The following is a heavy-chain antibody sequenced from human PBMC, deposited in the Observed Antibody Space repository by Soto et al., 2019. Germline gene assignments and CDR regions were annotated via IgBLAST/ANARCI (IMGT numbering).Heavy chain of an antibody. CDR2: ISAYNGNT. D-gene: IGHD2-15*01. CDR3: ARDTPDIVVVVAAAMDV. CDR1: GYTFTSYG. J-gene: IGHJ6*02. V-gene: IGHV1-18*01. Sequence: QVQLVQSGAEVKKPGASVKVSCKASGYTFTSYGISWVRQAPGQGLEWMGWISAYNGNTNYAQKLQGRVTMTTDTYTSTADMGLRSRRTDDTAVYYCARDTPDIVVVVAAAMDVWGQGTTVTVSS.